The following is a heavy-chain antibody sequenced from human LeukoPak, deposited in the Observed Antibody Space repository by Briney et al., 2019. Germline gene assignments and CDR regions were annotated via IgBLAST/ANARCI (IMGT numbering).Heavy chain of an antibody. CDR1: GGSFSGYY. CDR3: SSVANGYYFDY. J-gene: IGHJ4*02. Sequence: PSETLSLTCAVYGGSFSGYYWSWIRQPPGKGLEWIGYIYYSGSTNYNPSLKSRVTISVDTSKNQFSLKLSSVTAADTAVYYCSSVANGYYFDYWGQGILVTVSS. V-gene: IGHV4-59*08. D-gene: IGHD2-15*01. CDR2: IYYSGST.